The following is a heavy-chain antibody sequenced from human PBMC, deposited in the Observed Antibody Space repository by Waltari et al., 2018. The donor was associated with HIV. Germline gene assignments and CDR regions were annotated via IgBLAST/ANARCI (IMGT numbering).Heavy chain of an antibody. CDR2: IRRATNEK. J-gene: IGHJ5*02. CDR1: GFAFRDYS. V-gene: IGHV3-21*04. CDR3: VRDDPGYGPIDH. Sequence: LVESGGGVVTTGEYLRLTCEASGFAFRDYSFNWVRQSPQRGLEWVASIRRATNEKFYLDSVRGRFVISRDDSESSVHLQMDSVKKEDTGKYFCVRDDPGYGPIDHWGRGTLVTV. D-gene: IGHD5-18*01.